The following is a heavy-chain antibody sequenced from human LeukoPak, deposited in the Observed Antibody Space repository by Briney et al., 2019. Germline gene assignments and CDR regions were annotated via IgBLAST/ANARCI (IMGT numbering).Heavy chain of an antibody. CDR2: ISWNSGSI. J-gene: IGHJ6*03. CDR1: GFTFDVYD. Sequence: PGRSLRLSCAASGFTFDVYDMHWVRQAPGKGLEWVSGISWNSGSIGYEDSVKGRFNISRDNAKNSLYLQMNSLRAEDMALYYCAKDTPMDVWGKGTTVTVSS. CDR3: AKDTPMDV. V-gene: IGHV3-9*03.